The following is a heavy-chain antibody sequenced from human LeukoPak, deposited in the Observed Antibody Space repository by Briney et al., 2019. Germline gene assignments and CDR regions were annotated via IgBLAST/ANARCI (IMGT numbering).Heavy chain of an antibody. Sequence: GASVNVSCKASGYTFTIYYMHWVRQAPGQGHELMGRIIPILGIANYAQKFQGRGTITAEKSTSTAYMELSSLRSEDTAVYYCARDRNAGKGSSWYVGWGQGTLVTVSS. CDR1: GYTFTIYY. CDR2: IIPILGIA. J-gene: IGHJ4*02. V-gene: IGHV1-69*04. D-gene: IGHD6-13*01. CDR3: ARDRNAGKGSSWYVG.